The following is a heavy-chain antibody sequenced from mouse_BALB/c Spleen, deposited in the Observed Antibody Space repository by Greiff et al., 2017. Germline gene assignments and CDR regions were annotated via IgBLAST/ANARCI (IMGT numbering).Heavy chain of an antibody. J-gene: IGHJ4*01. CDR2: IDPSNSET. CDR3: ARSERDYDGWAMDD. D-gene: IGHD1-2*01. CDR1: GYTFTSYW. V-gene: IGHV1S127*01. Sequence: QVQLQQSGPELVRPGASVKMSCKASGYTFTSYWMHWVKQRPGQGLEWIGMIDPSNSETRLNQKFKDKATLNVDKYSNTTYMQRSSLTSEDSAVYFCARSERDYDGWAMDDWGQGTPVTVSS.